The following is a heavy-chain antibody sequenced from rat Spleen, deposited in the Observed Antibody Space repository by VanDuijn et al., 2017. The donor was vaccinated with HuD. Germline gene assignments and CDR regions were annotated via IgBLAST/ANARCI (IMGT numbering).Heavy chain of an antibody. CDR3: ARRHYGYTDYFDY. Sequence: EVQLVESGGGLVQPGRSLKLFCAASGFTFNNYGMHWIRQAPTKGLEWVASISPGGGNTYYRDSVKGRFTISRDNAKSTLYLQMDSLRSEDTATYYCARRHYGYTDYFDYWGQGVMVTVSS. V-gene: IGHV5-19*01. CDR2: ISPGGGNT. J-gene: IGHJ2*01. D-gene: IGHD1-9*01. CDR1: GFTFNNYG.